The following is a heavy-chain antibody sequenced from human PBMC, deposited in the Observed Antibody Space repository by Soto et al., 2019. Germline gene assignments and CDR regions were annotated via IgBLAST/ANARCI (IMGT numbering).Heavy chain of an antibody. Sequence: GGSLRLSCAASGFTFSSYSMNWVRQAPGKGLEWVSSISSSSSYIYYADSVKGRFTISRDNAKNSLYLQMNSLRDEDTAVYYCARLGGYCSGGSCPYGMDVWGQGTTVTVYS. CDR3: ARLGGYCSGGSCPYGMDV. D-gene: IGHD2-15*01. CDR1: GFTFSSYS. V-gene: IGHV3-21*01. J-gene: IGHJ6*02. CDR2: ISSSSSYI.